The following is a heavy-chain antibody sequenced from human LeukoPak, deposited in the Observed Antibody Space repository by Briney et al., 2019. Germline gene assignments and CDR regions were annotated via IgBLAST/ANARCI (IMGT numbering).Heavy chain of an antibody. Sequence: GGSLRLSCAASGFTLSNAWMSWVRQAPGKGLEWVGRIKSKTDGGTTDYAAPVKGRFTISRDDSKNTLYLQMNSLKTEDTAVYYCTTDRVWFGEFDDAFDIWGQGTMVTVSS. CDR3: TTDRVWFGEFDDAFDI. CDR1: GFTLSNAW. V-gene: IGHV3-15*01. D-gene: IGHD3-10*01. J-gene: IGHJ3*02. CDR2: IKSKTDGGTT.